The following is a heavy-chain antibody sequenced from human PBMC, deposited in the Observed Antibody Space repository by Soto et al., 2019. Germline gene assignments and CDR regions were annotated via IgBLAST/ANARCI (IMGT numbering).Heavy chain of an antibody. D-gene: IGHD1-26*01. CDR2: ISGSGGST. V-gene: IGHV3-23*01. Sequence: EVQLLESGGGLVQPGGSLRLSCAASGFTFSSYAMSWVRQAPGKGLEWVSAISGSGGSTYYADSVKGRFTISRDNSKITLHLQMNSLRAEDTAVYYCAKAELFALQYYYMDVWGKGTTVTVSS. CDR3: AKAELFALQYYYMDV. J-gene: IGHJ6*03. CDR1: GFTFSSYA.